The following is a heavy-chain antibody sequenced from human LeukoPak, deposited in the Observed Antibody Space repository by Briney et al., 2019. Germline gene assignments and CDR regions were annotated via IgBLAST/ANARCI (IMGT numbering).Heavy chain of an antibody. V-gene: IGHV1-18*01. Sequence: GASVKVSCKASGYTFTSYGISWVRQAPGQGLEWMGWISAYNGNTNYAQKLPGRVTMTTDTSTSTAYMELRSPRSDDTAVYYCARDTHYYDSSGYPDYWGQGTLVTVSS. CDR1: GYTFTSYG. J-gene: IGHJ4*02. CDR2: ISAYNGNT. D-gene: IGHD3-22*01. CDR3: ARDTHYYDSSGYPDY.